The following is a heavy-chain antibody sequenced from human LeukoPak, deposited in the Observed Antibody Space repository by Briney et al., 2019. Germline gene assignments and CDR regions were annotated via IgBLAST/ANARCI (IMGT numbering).Heavy chain of an antibody. CDR2: INPNSGGT. J-gene: IGHJ5*02. V-gene: IGHV1-2*02. Sequence: GASVKVSCKTSGFTFTGYYIHWVRQAPGQGLEWMGWINPNSGGTTYAQKFQGRVTMTRDTSISTAYVELNSLTSDDTAVYFCAREVFELWLDTNWFDPWGQGTLVTVSS. CDR3: AREVFELWLDTNWFDP. D-gene: IGHD6-19*01. CDR1: GFTFTGYY.